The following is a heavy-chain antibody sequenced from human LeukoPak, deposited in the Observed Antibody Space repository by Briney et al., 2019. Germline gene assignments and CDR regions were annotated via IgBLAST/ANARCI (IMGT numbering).Heavy chain of an antibody. J-gene: IGHJ6*03. CDR3: ARGSISVYYYYMDV. Sequence: GGSLRLSCAASGFTFDDYTMHWVRQAPGKGLEWVSLISWDGGTTYYADSVKGRFTISRDNAKNSLYLQMNSLRADDTAVYYCARGSISVYYYYMDVWGKGTTVTISS. CDR2: ISWDGGTT. V-gene: IGHV3-43*01. CDR1: GFTFDDYT. D-gene: IGHD3-10*01.